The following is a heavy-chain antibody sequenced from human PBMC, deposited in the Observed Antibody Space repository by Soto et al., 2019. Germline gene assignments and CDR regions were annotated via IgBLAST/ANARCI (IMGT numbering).Heavy chain of an antibody. CDR2: INHSGST. D-gene: IGHD6-19*01. V-gene: IGHV4-34*01. CDR3: ARSGVAVASGSENWFDP. CDR1: GGSFSGYY. Sequence: SETLSLTCAVYGGSFSGYYWSWIRQPPGKGLEWIGEINHSGSTNYNPSLKSRVTISVDTSKNQFSLKLSSVTAADTAVYYCARSGVAVASGSENWFDPWGQGTLVTVSS. J-gene: IGHJ5*02.